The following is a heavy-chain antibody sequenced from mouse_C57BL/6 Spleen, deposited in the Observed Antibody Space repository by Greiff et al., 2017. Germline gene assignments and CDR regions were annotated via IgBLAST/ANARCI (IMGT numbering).Heavy chain of an antibody. CDR2: IYPGDGDT. CDR1: GYAFSSYW. Sequence: QVQLKESGAELVKPGASVKISCKASGYAFSSYWMNWVKQRPGKGLEWIGQIYPGDGDTNYNGKFKGKATLTADKSSSTAYMQLSSLTSEDSAVYFCARNYDGYPWFAYWGQGTLVTVSA. V-gene: IGHV1-80*01. CDR3: ARNYDGYPWFAY. D-gene: IGHD2-3*01. J-gene: IGHJ3*01.